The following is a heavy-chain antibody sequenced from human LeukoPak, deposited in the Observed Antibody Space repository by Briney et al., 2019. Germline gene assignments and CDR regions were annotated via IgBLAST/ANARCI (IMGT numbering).Heavy chain of an antibody. V-gene: IGHV1-69*13. J-gene: IGHJ4*02. CDR3: ARDHRPDPTGVLWG. CDR2: IIPIFGTA. Sequence: ASVKVSCKASGGTFSSYAISWVRQAPGQGLEWMGGIIPIFGTANYAQKFQGRVTITADESTSTAYMELNSLRAEDTAVYYCARDHRPDPTGVLWGWGQGTLVTVSS. CDR1: GGTFSSYA. D-gene: IGHD7-27*01.